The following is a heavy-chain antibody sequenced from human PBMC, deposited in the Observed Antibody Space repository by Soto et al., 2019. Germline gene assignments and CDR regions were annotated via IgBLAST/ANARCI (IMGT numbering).Heavy chain of an antibody. J-gene: IGHJ6*02. CDR1: GGSISRYY. D-gene: IGHD5-18*01. CDR2: IYYSGTT. V-gene: IGHV4-59*01. CDR3: SRAPSAYSRGYGMDV. Sequence: SETLSLTCTVSGGSISRYYWSWIRQSPGKGLEWIGYIYYSGTTNYNPSLRSRVTISVDTSNNQFSLRLTSVAAADTAVYYCSRAPSAYSRGYGMDVWGQGTTVTVSS.